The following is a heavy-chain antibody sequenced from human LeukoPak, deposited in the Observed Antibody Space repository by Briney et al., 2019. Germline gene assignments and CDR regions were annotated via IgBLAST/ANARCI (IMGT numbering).Heavy chain of an antibody. CDR2: ICLGTSDT. Sequence: PGGSVNLFCGASGFPFSNYAMRGLRQAPGKGVEWVSGICLGTSDTYYADSVTGRLIISRDNSRTTLYLQKNSLRAEDTAVYYCAKRLLYRYGPGFDYWGQGTLVTVSS. D-gene: IGHD5-18*01. CDR3: AKRLLYRYGPGFDY. CDR1: GFPFSNYA. V-gene: IGHV3-23*01. J-gene: IGHJ4*02.